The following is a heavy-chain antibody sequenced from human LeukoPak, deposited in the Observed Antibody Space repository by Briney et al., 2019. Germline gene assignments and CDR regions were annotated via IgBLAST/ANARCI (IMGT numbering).Heavy chain of an antibody. CDR2: ISYDGSNK. J-gene: IGHJ6*02. CDR3: ASQGGLLRFGELSGGMDV. Sequence: PGRSLRLSCAASGFTFSSYAMNWVRQAPGKGLEWVAFISYDGSNKYYADSVKGRFTISRDNSKNTLYLQMNSLRAEDTAVYYCASQGGLLRFGELSGGMDVWGQGTTVTVSS. D-gene: IGHD3-10*01. CDR1: GFTFSSYA. V-gene: IGHV3-30-3*01.